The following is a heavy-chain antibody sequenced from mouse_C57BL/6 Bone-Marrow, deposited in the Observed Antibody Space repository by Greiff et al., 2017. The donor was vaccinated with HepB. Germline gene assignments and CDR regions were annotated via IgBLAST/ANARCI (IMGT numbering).Heavy chain of an antibody. CDR3: ARRRITTVVALDY. Sequence: EVMLVESGPVLVKPGASVKMSCKASGYTFTDYYMNWVKQSHGKSLEWIGVINPYNGGTSYNQKFKGKATLTVDKSSSTAYMELNSLTSEDSAVYYCARRRITTVVALDYWGQGTTLTVSS. J-gene: IGHJ2*01. V-gene: IGHV1-19*01. D-gene: IGHD1-1*01. CDR2: INPYNGGT. CDR1: GYTFTDYY.